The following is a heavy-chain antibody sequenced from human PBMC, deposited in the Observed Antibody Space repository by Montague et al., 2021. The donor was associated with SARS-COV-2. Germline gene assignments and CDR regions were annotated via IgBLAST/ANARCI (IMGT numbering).Heavy chain of an antibody. CDR3: ARHITGSGNAFDI. CDR2: IYYSGST. V-gene: IGHV4-39*01. Sequence: SETLSLTCSVSGDSISSSSYFWGWIRQPPGKGLEWIGSIYYSGSTYYKSSLKSRVTISVGTSKNQFSLRLSSVTAADTAVYYCARHITGSGNAFDIWGQGTMVTVSS. CDR1: GDSISSSSYF. J-gene: IGHJ3*02. D-gene: IGHD3-10*01.